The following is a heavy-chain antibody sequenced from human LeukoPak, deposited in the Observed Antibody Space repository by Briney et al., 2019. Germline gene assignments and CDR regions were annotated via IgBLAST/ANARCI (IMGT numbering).Heavy chain of an antibody. V-gene: IGHV1-2*02. CDR1: GYTFTGYY. Sequence: ASVKVSCKASGYTFTGYYMHWVRQAPGQGLEWKGCINPNSGGTNYAQKFQGRVTMTRDTSISTAYMELSRLRSDDTAVYYCARATSTAATDGRDSYWGQGTLVTVSS. J-gene: IGHJ4*02. D-gene: IGHD2-15*01. CDR3: ARATSTAATDGRDSY. CDR2: INPNSGGT.